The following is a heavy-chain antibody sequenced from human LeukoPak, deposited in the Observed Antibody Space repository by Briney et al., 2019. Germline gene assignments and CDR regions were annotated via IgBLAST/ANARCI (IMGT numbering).Heavy chain of an antibody. J-gene: IGHJ3*02. CDR2: ISGSGGNT. Sequence: GGALRLSCTASGFTFSNYAMGWVRQAPGKGLEWVSLISGSGGNTYYADSVKGRFTISRDNSKKTLHLQTNSLRAEDTAIYYCVKVWVPAVPFEAFTIWGQGTMVTVSS. D-gene: IGHD2-2*01. V-gene: IGHV3-23*01. CDR1: GFTFSNYA. CDR3: VKVWVPAVPFEAFTI.